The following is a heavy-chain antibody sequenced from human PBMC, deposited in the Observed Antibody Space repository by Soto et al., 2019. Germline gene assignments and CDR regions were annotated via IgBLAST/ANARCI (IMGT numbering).Heavy chain of an antibody. CDR1: GGSLRGSY. V-gene: IGHV4-34*02. J-gene: IGHJ4*02. CDR3: ARGHIPVYGPVPDYFDS. Sequence: QVHLQQWGAGLLKPSETLSLTCGVYGGSLRGSYWSWIRQPPGKALELLGKVTHSGSTTFNPSLKSRVSVSVDTSDNQFSLKLNSVTAADTAVYYCARGHIPVYGPVPDYFDSWGQGTLVTVSS. CDR2: VTHSGST. D-gene: IGHD2-21*01.